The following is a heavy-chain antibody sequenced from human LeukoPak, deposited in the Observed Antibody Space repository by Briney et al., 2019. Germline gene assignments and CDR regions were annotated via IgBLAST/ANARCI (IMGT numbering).Heavy chain of an antibody. D-gene: IGHD3-3*01. J-gene: IGHJ6*02. CDR1: GGSVSSGSYY. Sequence: SETLSLTCTVSGGSVSSGSYYWSWIRQPPGKGLEWIGYIYYSGSTYYNPSLKSRVTISVDTSKNQFSLKLSSVTAADTAVYYCARAPLRFLEWTMDVWGQGTTVTVSS. CDR2: IYYSGST. CDR3: ARAPLRFLEWTMDV. V-gene: IGHV4-31*03.